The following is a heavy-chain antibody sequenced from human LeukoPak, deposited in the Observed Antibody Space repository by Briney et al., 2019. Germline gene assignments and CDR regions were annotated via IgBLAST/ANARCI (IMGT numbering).Heavy chain of an antibody. J-gene: IGHJ4*02. CDR2: ISYDGSNK. Sequence: GGSLRLSCAASGFTFSSYAMHWVRQAPGKGLEWVAVISYDGSNKYYADSVKGRFTISRDNSKNTLYLQMNSLRAEDTAVYYCAREGPRVPHHWGQGTLVTVSS. V-gene: IGHV3-30-3*01. D-gene: IGHD4/OR15-4a*01. CDR1: GFTFSSYA. CDR3: AREGPRVPHH.